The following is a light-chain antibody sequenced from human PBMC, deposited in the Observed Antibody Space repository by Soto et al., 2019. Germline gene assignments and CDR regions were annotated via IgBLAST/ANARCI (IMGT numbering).Light chain of an antibody. CDR1: QGISSY. Sequence: VIWLTQSRSLLSASRGDRVTTWCRMSQGISSYLAWYQQKPGKAPELLIYKASSLESGVPSRFGGSGSGTEFTLTISRLQPDDFPTYYCQQANTLPRTLGQGTRLEIK. CDR3: QQANTLPRT. CDR2: KAS. V-gene: IGKV1D-8*03. J-gene: IGKJ5*01.